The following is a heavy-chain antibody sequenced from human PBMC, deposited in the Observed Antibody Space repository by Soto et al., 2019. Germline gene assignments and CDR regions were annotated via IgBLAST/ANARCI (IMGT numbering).Heavy chain of an antibody. CDR3: ARDPYLGDHQY. J-gene: IGHJ4*02. D-gene: IGHD3-16*01. CDR2: ISAYSGKT. Sequence: QVQLVQSGGEVKKPGASVKVSCKTSGYTFTTYGISWVRQAPGQGLEWVGWISAYSGKTHYAQKFHGKVTMTTDTSTNTAYLELRSLRFDDTAVYYCARDPYLGDHQYWGQGTLVTVSS. V-gene: IGHV1-18*01. CDR1: GYTFTTYG.